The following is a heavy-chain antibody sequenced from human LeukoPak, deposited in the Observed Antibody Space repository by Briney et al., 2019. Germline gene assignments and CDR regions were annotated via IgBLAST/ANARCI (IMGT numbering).Heavy chain of an antibody. CDR1: GYSFTSYW. CDR3: ARHQIVATSYYYYMDV. Sequence: GESLKSACKGSGYSFTSYWIFWVRQMPGKGLGWMGMMYPGDSDTRYSPSFQGQVTISADKSISTAYLQWSSLKASDTAMYYCARHQIVATSYYYYMDVWGKGTTVTVSS. D-gene: IGHD5-12*01. V-gene: IGHV5-51*01. CDR2: MYPGDSDT. J-gene: IGHJ6*03.